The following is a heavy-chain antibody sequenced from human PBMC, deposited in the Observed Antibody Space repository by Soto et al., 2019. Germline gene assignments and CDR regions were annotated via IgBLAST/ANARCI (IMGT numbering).Heavy chain of an antibody. D-gene: IGHD6-19*01. CDR2: INHSGST. J-gene: IGHJ4*02. CDR1: GGSFSGYY. V-gene: IGHV4-34*01. CDR3: ARLTRIAVAGTPFDY. Sequence: SETLSLTCAVYGGSFSGYYWSWIHQPPGKGLEWIGEINHSGSTNYNPSLKSRVTISVDTSKNQFSLKLSSVTAADTAVYYCARLTRIAVAGTPFDYWGQGTLVTVS.